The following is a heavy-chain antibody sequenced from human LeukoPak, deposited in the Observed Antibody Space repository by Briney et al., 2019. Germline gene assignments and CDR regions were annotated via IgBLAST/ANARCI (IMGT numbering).Heavy chain of an antibody. CDR1: GGSISSGGYS. D-gene: IGHD3-9*01. J-gene: IGHJ4*02. CDR3: ARGAYFDWLLYRNYFDY. V-gene: IGHV4-30-2*01. Sequence: PSETLSLTCAVSGGSISSGGYSWSWIRQPPGKGLEWIGYIYHSGSTYYNPSLKSRVTISVDTSKNQFSLKLSSVTAADTAVYYCARGAYFDWLLYRNYFDYWGQGTLVTVSS. CDR2: IYHSGST.